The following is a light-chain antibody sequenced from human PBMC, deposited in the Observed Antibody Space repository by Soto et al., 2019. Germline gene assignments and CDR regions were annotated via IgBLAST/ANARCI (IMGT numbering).Light chain of an antibody. CDR3: TSYAGSESYV. Sequence: QAVLTQPPSASGAPGQRVTISCSGSNSNIGTTTVNWYQHVPGTAPKLLIYSSSQRPSGVPDRFSGSRSGTSASLAISGLQSEDEADYYCTSYAGSESYVFGSGTKVTVL. CDR2: SSS. CDR1: NSNIGTTT. V-gene: IGLV1-44*01. J-gene: IGLJ1*01.